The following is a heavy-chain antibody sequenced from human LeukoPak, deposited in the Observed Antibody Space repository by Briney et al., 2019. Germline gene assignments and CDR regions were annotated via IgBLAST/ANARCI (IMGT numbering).Heavy chain of an antibody. V-gene: IGHV4-59*12. CDR2: IYYSGST. CDR1: GGSISSYY. Sequence: SETLSLTCTVSGGSISSYYWSWTRQPPGKGLEWIGYIYYSGSTNYKSSLKSRVTISVDTSKNQFSLKLSSVTAADTALYYCARGRVTMIVVVNSYYYSMDVWGKGTTVTVSS. D-gene: IGHD3-22*01. J-gene: IGHJ6*03. CDR3: ARGRVTMIVVVNSYYYSMDV.